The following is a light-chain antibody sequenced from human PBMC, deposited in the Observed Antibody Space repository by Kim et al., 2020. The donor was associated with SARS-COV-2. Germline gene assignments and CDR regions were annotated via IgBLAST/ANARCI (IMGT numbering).Light chain of an antibody. CDR1: TSNIGTQYD. CDR3: QSYDSRLSGVV. CDR2: GNN. V-gene: IGLV1-40*01. Sequence: TVTISGSGSTSNIGTQYDVNWYRQFPRTAPKLLIYGNNNRPSGVPERFSGSKSGTSAFLVITGLQAGDEADYYCQSYDSRLSGVVFGGGTQLTVL. J-gene: IGLJ2*01.